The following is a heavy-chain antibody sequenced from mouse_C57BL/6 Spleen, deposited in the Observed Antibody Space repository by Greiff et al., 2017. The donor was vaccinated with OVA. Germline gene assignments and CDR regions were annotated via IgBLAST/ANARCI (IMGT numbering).Heavy chain of an antibody. D-gene: IGHD2-2*01. CDR2: IWSGGST. CDR3: ARMVTYFDV. CDR1: GFSLTSYG. V-gene: IGHV2-2*01. Sequence: VQLVESGPGLVQPSQSLSITCTVSGFSLTSYGVHWVRQSPGKGLEWLGVIWSGGSTDYNAAFISRLSISKDNSKSQVFFKMNSLQADDTAIYYCARMVTYFDVWGTGTTVTVSS. J-gene: IGHJ1*03.